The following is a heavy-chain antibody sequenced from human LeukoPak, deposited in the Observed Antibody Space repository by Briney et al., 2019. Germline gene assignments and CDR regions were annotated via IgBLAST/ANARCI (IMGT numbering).Heavy chain of an antibody. CDR3: AEYSGYNYGMDV. V-gene: IGHV1-69*04. CDR1: GGTFSSYA. J-gene: IGHJ6*02. Sequence: SVKVSCKASGGTFSSYAISWVRQAPGQGLEWMGRIIPILGIANYAQKFQGRVTITADKSTSTAYMELSSLRSEDTAVYYCAEYSGYNYGMDVWGQGTTVTVFS. CDR2: IIPILGIA. D-gene: IGHD5-12*01.